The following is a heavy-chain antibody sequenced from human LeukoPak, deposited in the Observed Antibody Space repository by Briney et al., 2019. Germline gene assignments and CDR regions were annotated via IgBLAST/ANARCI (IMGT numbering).Heavy chain of an antibody. CDR3: ARVKFYSWIDY. CDR1: GGSISRGGYY. CDR2: SNYSGST. D-gene: IGHD4-11*01. V-gene: IGHV4-31*03. J-gene: IGHJ4*02. Sequence: SQTLSLTCTVSGGSISRGGYYWSWIRQRPGKGLEWIGYSNYSGSTYYNPSLKSRVTISVDTSKNRFSLKLSSVTAADTAVYYCARVKFYSWIDYWGQGTLVTVSS.